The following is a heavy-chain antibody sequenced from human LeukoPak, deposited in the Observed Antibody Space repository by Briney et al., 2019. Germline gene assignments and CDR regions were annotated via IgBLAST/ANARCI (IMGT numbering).Heavy chain of an antibody. Sequence: GGSLRLSCAASGFTFSSYAMSWDRQAPGKGLEWVSGISGSGGSTYFADSVKGRFTVSRDNSKNTLYLQMTSLRAEDTAIYYCAKDRLHYYDSSGYSDFDYWGRGTLVTVSS. J-gene: IGHJ4*02. CDR1: GFTFSSYA. V-gene: IGHV3-23*01. D-gene: IGHD3-22*01. CDR2: ISGSGGST. CDR3: AKDRLHYYDSSGYSDFDY.